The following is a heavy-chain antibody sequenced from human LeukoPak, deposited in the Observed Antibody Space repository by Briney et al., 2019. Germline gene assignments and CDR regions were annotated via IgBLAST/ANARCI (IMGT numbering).Heavy chain of an antibody. D-gene: IGHD3-10*01. Sequence: ASVKVSCKASGGTFISYAISWVRQAPGQGREWMGGIIPIFGTANYAQKFQGRVTITADESTSTAYMELSSLRSEDTAVYYCARDMHYYYGSGLDIWGQGTMVTVSS. CDR3: ARDMHYYYGSGLDI. J-gene: IGHJ3*02. V-gene: IGHV1-69*13. CDR1: GGTFISYA. CDR2: IIPIFGTA.